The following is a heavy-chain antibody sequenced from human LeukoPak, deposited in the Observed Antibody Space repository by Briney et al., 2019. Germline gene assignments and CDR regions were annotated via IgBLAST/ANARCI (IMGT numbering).Heavy chain of an antibody. Sequence: GGSLRLSCAASGFTFSSYGMHWVRQAPGKGLEWVAFIRYDGSNKYYADSVKGRFTISRDNSKNTLYLQMNSLRAEDTAVYSCAKDLFERRMMDTAMVYLDDWGQGSLVTASS. CDR3: AKDLFERRMMDTAMVYLDD. CDR1: GFTFSSYG. D-gene: IGHD5-18*01. J-gene: IGHJ4*02. CDR2: IRYDGSNK. V-gene: IGHV3-30*02.